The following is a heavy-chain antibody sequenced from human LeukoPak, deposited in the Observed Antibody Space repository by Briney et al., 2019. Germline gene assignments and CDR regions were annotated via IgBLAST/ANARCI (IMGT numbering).Heavy chain of an antibody. CDR2: IKSDGKT. J-gene: IGHJ1*01. Sequence: GGSLRLSCAASGFTFSSYWMHWVRQAPGKGLVWVSRIKSDGKTNYADSVKGRFTISRDNAKNPVSLQMHSLRAEDTGVYYCARAPSEIGGYYPEYFRHWGQGTLVTVSS. D-gene: IGHD3-22*01. V-gene: IGHV3-74*01. CDR1: GFTFSSYW. CDR3: ARAPSEIGGYYPEYFRH.